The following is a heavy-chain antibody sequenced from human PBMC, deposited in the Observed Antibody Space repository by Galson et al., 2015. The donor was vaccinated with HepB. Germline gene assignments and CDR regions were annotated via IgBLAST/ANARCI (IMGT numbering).Heavy chain of an antibody. CDR2: ISGSGGST. J-gene: IGHJ6*03. CDR1: GFTFSSYA. CDR3: AKEGFWSGPTSYYFYYMDV. Sequence: SLRLSCAASGFTFSSYAMSWVRQAPGKGLEWVSAISGSGGSTYYADSVKGRFTISRDNSKNTLYLQMNSLRAEDTAVYYCAKEGFWSGPTSYYFYYMDVWGKGTTVTVSS. D-gene: IGHD3-3*01. V-gene: IGHV3-23*01.